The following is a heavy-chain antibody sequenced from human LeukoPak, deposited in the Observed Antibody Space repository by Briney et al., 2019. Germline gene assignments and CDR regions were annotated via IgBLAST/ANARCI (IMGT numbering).Heavy chain of an antibody. J-gene: IGHJ5*02. CDR1: GGTFSSYA. Sequence: GASVKVSRKASGGTFSSYAISWVRQAPGQGLEWMGGIIPIFGTANYAQKFQGRVTITADESTSTAYMELSSLRSEDTAVYYCARVETVTNWFDPWGQGTLVTVSS. D-gene: IGHD4-11*01. CDR3: ARVETVTNWFDP. CDR2: IIPIFGTA. V-gene: IGHV1-69*13.